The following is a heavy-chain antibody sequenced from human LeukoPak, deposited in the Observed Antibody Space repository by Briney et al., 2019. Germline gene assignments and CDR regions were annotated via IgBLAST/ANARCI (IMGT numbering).Heavy chain of an antibody. D-gene: IGHD3-22*01. CDR3: ARPRQYYYDSSGYYYDY. V-gene: IGHV3-74*01. CDR2: INSDGSST. CDR1: GFTFSSYW. J-gene: IGHJ4*02. Sequence: GGSLRLSCAASGFTFSSYWVHWVRQAPGKGLVWVSRINSDGSSTSYADSVKGRFTISRDNAKNTLYLQMNSLRAEDTAVYYCARPRQYYYDSSGYYYDYWGQGTLVTVSS.